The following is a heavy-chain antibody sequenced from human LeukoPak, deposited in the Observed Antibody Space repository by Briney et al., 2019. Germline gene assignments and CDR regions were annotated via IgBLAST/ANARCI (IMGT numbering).Heavy chain of an antibody. Sequence: PGGSLRLSCAASGFTFSSYAMHWVRQSPGKGLQWVAVISNAGSNKYYAGSVKGRFTISRDNFKNTLYLQMNSLRAEDTAVYYCAKDGSTRGTNWGQGTLVTVSS. V-gene: IGHV3-30*04. CDR3: AKDGSTRGTN. CDR2: ISNAGSNK. J-gene: IGHJ4*02. D-gene: IGHD2-8*01. CDR1: GFTFSSYA.